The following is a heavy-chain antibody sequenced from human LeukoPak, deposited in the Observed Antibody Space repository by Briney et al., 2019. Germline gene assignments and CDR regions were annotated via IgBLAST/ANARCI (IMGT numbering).Heavy chain of an antibody. CDR2: INGDGSST. CDR3: IRDYGAVGTTNAFDI. J-gene: IGHJ3*02. Sequence: GRSLRLSCAASGFTFSRYWMHWVRQAPGGGLVWVSRINGDGSSTSYADFVKGRFTISRDNAKNTLYLQMNSLRVEDTAVYYCIRDYGAVGTTNAFDIWGQGTMVTVSS. V-gene: IGHV3-74*01. D-gene: IGHD1-14*01. CDR1: GFTFSRYW.